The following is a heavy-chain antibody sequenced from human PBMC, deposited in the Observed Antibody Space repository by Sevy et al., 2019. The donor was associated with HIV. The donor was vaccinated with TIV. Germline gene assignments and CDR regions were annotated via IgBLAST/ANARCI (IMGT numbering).Heavy chain of an antibody. CDR1: GFTVSSNY. D-gene: IGHD4-17*01. CDR3: ATFTVIRYWFFDL. Sequence: GGSLRLSCAASGFTVSSNYFSWVRQAPGKGLEWVSLIHIDGSTTYADSVKGRITVSRDSSENTVFLQMSSLTTEDTAVYYCATFTVIRYWFFDLWGRGTLVTVSS. V-gene: IGHV3-66*01. CDR2: IHIDGST. J-gene: IGHJ2*01.